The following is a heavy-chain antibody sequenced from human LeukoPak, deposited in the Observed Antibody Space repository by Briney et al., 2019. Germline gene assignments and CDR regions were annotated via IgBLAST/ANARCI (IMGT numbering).Heavy chain of an antibody. V-gene: IGHV3-30*02. J-gene: IGHJ4*02. D-gene: IGHD5-18*01. CDR1: GFTFSSYG. CDR2: IQYDGSNQ. CDR3: ARDLSGVAGYTYGRGIDY. Sequence: GGSLRLSCAASGFTFSSYGMHWVRQAPGKGLEWVAYIQYDGSNQQYADSVKGRFIISRDRSKNIPYLQMNSLRAEDTAVYYCARDLSGVAGYTYGRGIDYWGQGTLVTVSS.